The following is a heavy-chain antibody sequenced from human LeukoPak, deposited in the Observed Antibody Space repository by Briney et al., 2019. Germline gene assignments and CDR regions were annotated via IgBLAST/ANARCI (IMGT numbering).Heavy chain of an antibody. D-gene: IGHD5-18*01. V-gene: IGHV3-23*01. Sequence: PGGSLRLSCAASGFTFSSYAMSWVRQAPGKGLEWVPAISGSGGSTYYADSVKGRFTISRDNSKNTLYLQMNSLRAEDTAVYYCAKSNTAMVTPSLNYFDYWGQGTLVTVSS. CDR2: ISGSGGST. J-gene: IGHJ4*02. CDR3: AKSNTAMVTPSLNYFDY. CDR1: GFTFSSYA.